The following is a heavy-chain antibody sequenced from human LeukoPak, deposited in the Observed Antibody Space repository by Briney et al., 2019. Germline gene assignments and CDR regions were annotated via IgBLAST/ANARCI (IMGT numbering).Heavy chain of an antibody. V-gene: IGHV3-30*03. Sequence: GGSLRLSCAASGFTFSTYWMHWVRQAPGKGLEWVAVISYDGSNKYYADSVKGRFTISRDNSKNTLYLQMNSLRAEDTAVYYCARDSGGYSYGYDYFDYWGQGTLVTVSS. D-gene: IGHD5-18*01. CDR3: ARDSGGYSYGYDYFDY. J-gene: IGHJ4*02. CDR2: ISYDGSNK. CDR1: GFTFSTYW.